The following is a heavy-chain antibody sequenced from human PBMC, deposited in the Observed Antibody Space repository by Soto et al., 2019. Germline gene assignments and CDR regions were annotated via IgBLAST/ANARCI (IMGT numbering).Heavy chain of an antibody. V-gene: IGHV3-23*01. Sequence: PGGSLRLSCAPSGFTFNSYAMSCFRQAPGNGLDGFSAISGSGCSTYYADSVKGRFPISRDNSKNTLYLQMNSLRAEDTAVYYCAKEPLSCMHVWGQGTTVTISS. CDR3: AKEPLSCMHV. CDR2: ISGSGCST. J-gene: IGHJ6*02. CDR1: GFTFNSYA.